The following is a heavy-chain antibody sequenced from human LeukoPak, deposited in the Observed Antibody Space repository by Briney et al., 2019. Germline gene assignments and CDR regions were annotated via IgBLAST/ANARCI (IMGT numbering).Heavy chain of an antibody. V-gene: IGHV4-39*01. D-gene: IGHD5-24*01. CDR2: IYYSRST. CDR1: GGSISSSSYY. CDR3: ARHFVRPLEMATISAAFDI. Sequence: PSETLSLTCTVSGGSISSSSYYWGWIRQPPGKGLEWIGSIYYSRSTYYNPSLKSRVTISVDTSKNQFSLKLSSVTAADTAVYCCARHFVRPLEMATISAAFDIWGQGTMVTV. J-gene: IGHJ3*02.